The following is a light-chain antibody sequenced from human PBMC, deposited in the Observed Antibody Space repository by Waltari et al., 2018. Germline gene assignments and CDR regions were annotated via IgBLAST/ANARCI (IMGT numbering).Light chain of an antibody. Sequence: AILMTQSPSSLSASVGDRVTITCRASQGIRNDLGWYQQKPGKAPKLRIYTASTLQSGVPSRFSGTGSGTDFTLTISSLQPEDFATYYCLHDYNYPRTFGQGTKVEIK. CDR3: LHDYNYPRT. V-gene: IGKV1-6*01. J-gene: IGKJ1*01. CDR2: TAS. CDR1: QGIRND.